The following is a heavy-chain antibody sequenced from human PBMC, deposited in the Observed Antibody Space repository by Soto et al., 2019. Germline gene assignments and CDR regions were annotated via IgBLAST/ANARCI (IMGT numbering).Heavy chain of an antibody. J-gene: IGHJ4*02. V-gene: IGHV5-51*01. CDR3: ARVDCSGGRCYSFDY. D-gene: IGHD2-15*01. Sequence: GESLKISCKGSGYSFTSYWIGWVRQMPGKGLEWMGIIYPGDSDTRYSPSFQGQVTISADKSISTAYLQWSSLKASDTAMYYCARVDCSGGRCYSFDYWGQGTLVTVSS. CDR1: GYSFTSYW. CDR2: IYPGDSDT.